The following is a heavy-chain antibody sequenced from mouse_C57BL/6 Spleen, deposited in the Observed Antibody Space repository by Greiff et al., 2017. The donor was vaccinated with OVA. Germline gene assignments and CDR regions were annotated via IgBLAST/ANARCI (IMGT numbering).Heavy chain of an antibody. CDR2: INPNNGGT. D-gene: IGHD3-2*01. CDR1: GYTFTDYN. CDR3: ARRDSLSGFFAY. Sequence: EVQLQQSGPELVKPGASVKIPCKASGYTFTDYNMDWVKQSHGKSLEWIGDINPNNGGTIYNQKFKGKATLTVDKSSSTAYMELRSLTSEDTAVYYCARRDSLSGFFAYWGQGTLVTVSA. V-gene: IGHV1-18*01. J-gene: IGHJ3*01.